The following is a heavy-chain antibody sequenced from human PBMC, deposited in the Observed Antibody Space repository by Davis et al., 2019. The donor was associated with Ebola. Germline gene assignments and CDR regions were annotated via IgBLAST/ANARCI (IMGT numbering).Heavy chain of an antibody. CDR2: IYSGGST. CDR1: GFTFSSYA. J-gene: IGHJ4*02. Sequence: GESLKISCAASGFTFSSYAMSWVRQAPGKGLEWVSVIYSGGSTYYADSVKGRFTISRDNSKNTLYLQMNSLRAEDTAVYYCARDLFGVDRSSIADSRPNDYWGQGTLVTVSS. CDR3: ARDLFGVDRSSIADSRPNDY. V-gene: IGHV3-53*01. D-gene: IGHD6-6*01.